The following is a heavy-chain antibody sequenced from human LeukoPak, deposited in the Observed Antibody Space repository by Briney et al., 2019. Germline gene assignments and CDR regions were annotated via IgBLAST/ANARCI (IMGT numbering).Heavy chain of an antibody. J-gene: IGHJ2*01. V-gene: IGHV4-61*02. CDR2: IYTSGST. CDR1: GGSISSGSYY. D-gene: IGHD2-15*01. Sequence: PSQTLSLTCTVSGGSISSGSYYWSWIRQPAGKGLEWIGRIYTSGSTNYNPSLKSRVTMSVDTSKNQFSLKLNSMTAADTAVYYCARGCSDSSCYSRWYFDLWGRGTLVTVSS. CDR3: ARGCSDSSCYSRWYFDL.